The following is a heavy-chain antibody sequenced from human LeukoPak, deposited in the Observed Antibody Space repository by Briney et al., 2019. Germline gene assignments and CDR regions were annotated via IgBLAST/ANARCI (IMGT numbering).Heavy chain of an antibody. V-gene: IGHV3-49*03. J-gene: IGHJ1*01. Sequence: GGSLRLSCTASGFTFGDYAMSWFRQAPGKGLEWVGFIRSKAYGGTTEYAASVKGRFTISRDDSKSIAYLQMNSLKTEDTAVYYCTRGPPGVTVTYFQHWGQGTLVTVSS. CDR3: TRGPPGVTVTYFQH. CDR1: GFTFGDYA. D-gene: IGHD4-11*01. CDR2: IRSKAYGGTT.